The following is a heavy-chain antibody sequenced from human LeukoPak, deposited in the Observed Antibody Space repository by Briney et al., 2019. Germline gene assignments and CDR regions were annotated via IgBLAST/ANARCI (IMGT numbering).Heavy chain of an antibody. CDR3: ARLKITMVRGVTRRRGLYYFDY. CDR2: INHSGST. CDR1: GGSFSGYY. D-gene: IGHD3-10*01. V-gene: IGHV4-34*01. J-gene: IGHJ4*02. Sequence: SETLSLTCAVYGGSFSGYYWSWIRQPPGKGLEWIGEINHSGSTNYNPSLKSRVTISVDTSKNQFSLKLSSVTAADTAVYYCARLKITMVRGVTRRRGLYYFDYWGQGTLVTVSS.